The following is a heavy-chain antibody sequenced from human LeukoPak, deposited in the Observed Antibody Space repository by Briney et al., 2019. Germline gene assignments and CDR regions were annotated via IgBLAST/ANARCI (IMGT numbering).Heavy chain of an antibody. CDR3: TTDRYYDSSSIYADY. V-gene: IGHV3-15*01. CDR1: GFTFSNAW. J-gene: IGHJ4*02. CDR2: IKSKTDGGTA. Sequence: GGSLRLSCAASGFTFSNAWMSWVRQAPGKGLEWVGRIKSKTDGGTADYAAPVKGRFTISRDDSKNTLYLQMNSLKTEDTAVYCCTTDRYYDSSSIYADYWGQGTLVTVSS. D-gene: IGHD3-22*01.